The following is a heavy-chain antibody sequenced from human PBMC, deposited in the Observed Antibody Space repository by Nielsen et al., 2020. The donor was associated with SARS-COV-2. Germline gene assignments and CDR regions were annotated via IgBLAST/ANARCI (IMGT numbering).Heavy chain of an antibody. CDR1: GFTFDDYA. D-gene: IGHD3-10*01. V-gene: IGHV3-9*01. Sequence: GGSLRLSCAASGFTFDDYAMHWVRQAPGKGLEWVSGISWNSGSIGYADSVKGRFTISRDNAKNSLYLQMNSLRAEDTALYYCARESHMVRGVLFDYWGQGTLVTVSS. CDR3: ARESHMVRGVLFDY. CDR2: ISWNSGSI. J-gene: IGHJ4*02.